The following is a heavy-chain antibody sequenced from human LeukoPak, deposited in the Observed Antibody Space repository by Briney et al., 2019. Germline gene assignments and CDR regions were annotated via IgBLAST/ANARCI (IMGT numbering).Heavy chain of an antibody. CDR2: IRYDGSNK. J-gene: IGHJ4*02. Sequence: GRSLRLSCAASGFTFSSYGMHWVRQAPGKGLEWVAFIRYDGSNKYYADSVKGRFTISRDNSKNTLYLQMNSLRAEDTAVYYCANLMTTVTTGYWGQGTLVTVSS. D-gene: IGHD4-17*01. V-gene: IGHV3-30*02. CDR3: ANLMTTVTTGY. CDR1: GFTFSSYG.